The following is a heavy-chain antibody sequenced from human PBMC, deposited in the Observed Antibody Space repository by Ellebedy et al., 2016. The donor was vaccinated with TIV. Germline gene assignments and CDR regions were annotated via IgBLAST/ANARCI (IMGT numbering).Heavy chain of an antibody. CDR2: IRSTGSDK. J-gene: IGHJ4*02. CDR3: ARNRFCSGGDCYALAY. CDR1: GFTFSTYS. D-gene: IGHD2-15*01. Sequence: GESLKISCVGSGFTFSTYSMNWVRQSPGKGLEWVSSIRSTGSDKYYAESVKGRFTISRDNAQDTLFLQMNSLRAEDTALYFCARNRFCSGGDCYALAYWGQGTLVTVSS. V-gene: IGHV3-21*06.